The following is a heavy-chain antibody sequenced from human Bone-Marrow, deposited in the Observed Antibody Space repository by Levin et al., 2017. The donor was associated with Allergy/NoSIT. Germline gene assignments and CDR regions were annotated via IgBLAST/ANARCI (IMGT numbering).Heavy chain of an antibody. CDR3: ARDGAIFGGDNYFDY. CDR2: ITTSGSTM. D-gene: IGHD3-3*01. Sequence: GGSLRLSCAASGFTFNTYEMNWVRQAPGKGLEWLSYITTSGSTMYYADSVKGRFTISRDNAENSLYLQMNSLRADDTAVYYCARDGAIFGGDNYFDYWGQGTLVTVSS. V-gene: IGHV3-48*03. J-gene: IGHJ4*02. CDR1: GFTFNTYE.